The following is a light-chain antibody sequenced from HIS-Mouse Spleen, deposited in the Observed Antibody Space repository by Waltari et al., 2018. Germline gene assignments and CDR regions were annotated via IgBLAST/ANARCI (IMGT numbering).Light chain of an antibody. CDR3: SSYTSSSTLV. Sequence: LTQPHSVSESPGKTVTISCTRSSDVGGYNYVSWYQQHPGKAPKLMIYEVSNRPSGVSNRFSGSKSGNTASLTISGLQAEDEADYYCSSYTSSSTLVFGGGTKLTVL. CDR1: SSDVGGYNY. J-gene: IGLJ2*01. V-gene: IGLV2-14*01. CDR2: EVS.